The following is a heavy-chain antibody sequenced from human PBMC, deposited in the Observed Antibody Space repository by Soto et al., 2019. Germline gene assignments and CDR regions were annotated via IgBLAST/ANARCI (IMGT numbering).Heavy chain of an antibody. J-gene: IGHJ4*02. CDR1: GYTFTSYD. D-gene: IGHD6-19*01. Sequence: ASVKVSCKASGYTFTSYDMHWVRQTPGQGLEWMGIINPSGGSTSYAQKFQGRVTMTRDTSTSTVYMELSSLRSEDTAVYYCARVGRSVAGYDYWGQGTLVTVS. CDR3: ARVGRSVAGYDY. V-gene: IGHV1-46*01. CDR2: INPSGGST.